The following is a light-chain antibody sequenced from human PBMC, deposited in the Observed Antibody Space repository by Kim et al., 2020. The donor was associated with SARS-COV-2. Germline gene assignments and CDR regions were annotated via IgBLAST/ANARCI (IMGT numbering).Light chain of an antibody. CDR2: DAA. Sequence: PGDSAPLSRTAIHKLHICLAGYQRTPGQAPRLLIYDAAVRAAGIPDKFSGSGSGTDFTLTIGSLAPEDFAIYYCQQRGSWPPALTFGGGTKVDIK. J-gene: IGKJ4*01. CDR1: HKLHIC. V-gene: IGKV3-11*01. CDR3: QQRGSWPPALT.